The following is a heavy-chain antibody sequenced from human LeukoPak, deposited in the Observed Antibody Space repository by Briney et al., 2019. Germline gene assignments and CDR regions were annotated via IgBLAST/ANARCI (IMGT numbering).Heavy chain of an antibody. CDR3: ANLRDYDILTGYYHPPYFDY. Sequence: GGSLRLSCAASGFTFSSYAMSWVRQAPGKGLEWVSAISGSGGSTYYADSVKGRFTISRDNSKNTLYLQMNSLRAEDTAVYYCANLRDYDILTGYYHPPYFDYWGQGTLVTVSS. J-gene: IGHJ4*02. V-gene: IGHV3-23*01. CDR1: GFTFSSYA. D-gene: IGHD3-9*01. CDR2: ISGSGGST.